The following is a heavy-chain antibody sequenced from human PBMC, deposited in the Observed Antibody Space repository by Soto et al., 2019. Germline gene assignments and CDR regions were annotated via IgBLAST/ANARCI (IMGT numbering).Heavy chain of an antibody. J-gene: IGHJ6*02. CDR3: ARDGRKQLWVEGRNAMDV. CDR2: ISGHNDQT. D-gene: IGHD5-18*01. CDR1: AYTFNTYG. V-gene: IGHV1-18*01. Sequence: QVQLVQSGPEVKKPGASVKVSCKASAYTFNTYGISWVRRAPGQGLEWMGWISGHNDQTNYAQKFRGRVTITTDTSTSTAYMELRSLRSDDTAIYYCARDGRKQLWVEGRNAMDVWGQGTTVTVSS.